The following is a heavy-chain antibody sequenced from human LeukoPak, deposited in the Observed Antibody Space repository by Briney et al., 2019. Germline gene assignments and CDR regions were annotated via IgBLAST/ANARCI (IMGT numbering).Heavy chain of an antibody. V-gene: IGHV3-30*02. CDR2: IRYDGSNK. J-gene: IGHJ4*02. CDR3: ARERRHYFGY. CDR1: GFTFSSYG. Sequence: PGGSLRLSCAASGFTFSSYGMQWVRQAPGKGLEWVAFIRYDGSNKYYAGSVKGRFTISRDNSKNTLYLQMNSLRAEDTSVYYCARERRHYFGYWGQRTLVTVSS.